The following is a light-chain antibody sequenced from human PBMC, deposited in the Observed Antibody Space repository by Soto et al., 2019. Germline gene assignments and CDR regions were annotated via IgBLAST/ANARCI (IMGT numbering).Light chain of an antibody. J-gene: IGKJ1*01. V-gene: IGKV1-5*03. CDR1: QSISPW. CDR2: KAS. Sequence: DIQMTQSPSTLSASVGDRVTITCRASQSISPWLAWYQQKPGTAPKLLIYKASSLESGVPSRFSGSGSGADFTLTISSLQPDDFATYYCQQYNSYPWTFGQGTKVDIK. CDR3: QQYNSYPWT.